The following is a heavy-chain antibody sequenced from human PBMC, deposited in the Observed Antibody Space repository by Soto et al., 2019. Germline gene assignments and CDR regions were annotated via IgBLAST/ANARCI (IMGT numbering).Heavy chain of an antibody. CDR2: INASGGST. CDR1: GYTFTSYY. J-gene: IGHJ4*02. Sequence: ASVKVSCKASGYTFTSYYMHWVRQAPGQGLEWMGIINASGGSTSYAQKLQGRVTMTTDTSTSTAYMELRSLRSDDTAVYYCARGQAAHDYWGQGTLVTVSS. D-gene: IGHD6-6*01. CDR3: ARGQAAHDY. V-gene: IGHV1-46*01.